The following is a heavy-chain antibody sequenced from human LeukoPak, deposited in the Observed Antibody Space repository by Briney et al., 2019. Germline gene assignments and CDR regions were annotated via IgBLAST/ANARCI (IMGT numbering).Heavy chain of an antibody. Sequence: SQTLSLTCTVSGGSISSGSYYWVWIRQPAGKGLEWIGRIYTTGSTNYNPSFKSRVTISVDTSKNQFSLKLSSVTAADTAVYYCAREGYYDRSGYREYWGQGTLVTVSS. CDR3: AREGYYDRSGYREY. J-gene: IGHJ4*02. CDR2: IYTTGST. CDR1: GGSISSGSYY. V-gene: IGHV4-61*02. D-gene: IGHD3-22*01.